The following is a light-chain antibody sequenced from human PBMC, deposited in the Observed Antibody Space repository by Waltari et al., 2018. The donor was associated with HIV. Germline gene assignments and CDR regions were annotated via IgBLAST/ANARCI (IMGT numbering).Light chain of an antibody. Sequence: QSALTQPASVSGSPGQSITIPCTGTSSDVGSYNLVSGYQQHPGKAPQLMIYEVNKRPSGVFNRFSGSKSGNTASLTISGLQAEDEADYYCCSYAGSSTSYVFGTGTKVTVL. J-gene: IGLJ1*01. V-gene: IGLV2-23*02. CDR1: SSDVGSYNL. CDR3: CSYAGSSTSYV. CDR2: EVN.